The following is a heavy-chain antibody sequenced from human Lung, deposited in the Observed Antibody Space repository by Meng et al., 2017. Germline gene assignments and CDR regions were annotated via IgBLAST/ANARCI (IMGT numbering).Heavy chain of an antibody. V-gene: IGHV1-2*06. D-gene: IGHD6-13*01. CDR2: IDPKSGDT. J-gene: IGHJ4*02. CDR1: GYNFPEYW. Sequence: QGELVQAGAEVKRPGASVKVSCKPPGYNFPEYWLHWVRRAPGQGLEWMGRIDPKSGDTHYAQRFQGRVTMTGDTSISTAYMELSGLRSDDTAMYYCARDEDISAAGKLFGDYWGQGTLVTVSS. CDR3: ARDEDISAAGKLFGDY.